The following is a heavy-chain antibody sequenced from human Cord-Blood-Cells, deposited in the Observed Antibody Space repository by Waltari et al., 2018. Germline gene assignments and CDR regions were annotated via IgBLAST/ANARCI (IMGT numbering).Heavy chain of an antibody. CDR2: IYTSGST. V-gene: IGHV4-4*07. CDR3: ARGGSYYDFWSGYLGYFQH. CDR1: GGSISSYY. J-gene: IGHJ1*01. D-gene: IGHD3-3*01. Sequence: QVQLQESGPGLVKPSETLSLTCTVSGGSISSYYWSWIRQPAGKGLEWIGRIYTSGSTNYNPSLKSRVTMSVDTSKNQFSLKLSSVTAADTAVYYCARGGSYYDFWSGYLGYFQHWGQGTLVTVSS.